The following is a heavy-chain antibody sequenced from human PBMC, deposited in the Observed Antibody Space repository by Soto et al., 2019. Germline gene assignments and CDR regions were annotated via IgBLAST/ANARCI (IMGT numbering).Heavy chain of an antibody. CDR2: INPNSGGT. D-gene: IGHD3-3*01. CDR3: ARQVDYDFWSGYYLNWFDP. Sequence: GASVKVSCKASGYTFTGYYMHWLRQSPGQGLEWMGWINPNSGGTNYAQKFQGRVTMTRDTSISTAYMELSRLRSDDTAVYYCARQVDYDFWSGYYLNWFDPWGQGTLVTVSS. V-gene: IGHV1-2*02. J-gene: IGHJ5*02. CDR1: GYTFTGYY.